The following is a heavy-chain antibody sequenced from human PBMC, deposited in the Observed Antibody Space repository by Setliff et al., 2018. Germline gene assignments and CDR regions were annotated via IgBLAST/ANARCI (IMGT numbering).Heavy chain of an antibody. V-gene: IGHV4-59*01. Sequence: LSLTCSVSVGSISPYFWSWIRQPPGKGLEWIGYIYHNGNTNFNPSLKTRVTMSVDTSKNQFALNLTSVTAADTAVYYCVRDRTAYSYGLDVWGQGTTVTVSS. CDR3: VRDRTAYSYGLDV. D-gene: IGHD5-18*01. CDR2: IYHNGNT. CDR1: VGSISPYF. J-gene: IGHJ6*02.